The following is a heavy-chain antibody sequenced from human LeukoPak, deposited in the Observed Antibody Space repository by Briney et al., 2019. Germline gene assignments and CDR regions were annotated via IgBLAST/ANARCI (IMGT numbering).Heavy chain of an antibody. CDR1: GSTSRNYW. CDR2: INSDGSTT. Sequence: GGSRSPSCAASGSTSRNYWMNWVRQVQGKGRVWVSRINSDGSTTNYADSVKGRFTTSRDNAKNTLYLQMNSLRAEDTAVYYCARDFEAPSNCWGQGTLVTVSS. D-gene: IGHD3-9*01. J-gene: IGHJ4*02. CDR3: ARDFEAPSNC. V-gene: IGHV3-74*01.